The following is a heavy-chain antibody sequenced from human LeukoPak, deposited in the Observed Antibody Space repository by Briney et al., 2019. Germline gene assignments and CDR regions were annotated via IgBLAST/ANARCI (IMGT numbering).Heavy chain of an antibody. J-gene: IGHJ4*02. V-gene: IGHV4-39*01. Sequence: SETLSLTCTVSGGSISSSSYYWGWIRQPPGKGLEWIGSIYYSGSTYYNPSLKSRVTISVDTSKNQFSLKLSSVTAADTAVYYCARVGVMVQESFDYWGQGTLVTVSS. CDR3: ARVGVMVQESFDY. CDR2: IYYSGST. D-gene: IGHD3-10*01. CDR1: GGSISSSSYY.